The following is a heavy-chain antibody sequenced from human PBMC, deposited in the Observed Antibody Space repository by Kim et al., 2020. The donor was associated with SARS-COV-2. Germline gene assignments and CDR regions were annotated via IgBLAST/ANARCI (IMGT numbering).Heavy chain of an antibody. V-gene: IGHV6-1*01. J-gene: IGHJ5*02. CDR3: ARGGLVRGATGQFDP. CDR1: GDSVSSNTAG. CDR2: AFYRSKWNF. D-gene: IGHD3-10*01. Sequence: SQTLSLTCAISGDSVSSNTAGWNWIRQSPSRGLEWLGRAFYRSKWNFDYAISVQSRLTINPDTSKNQLSLQLNSVTPEDTAVYYCARGGLVRGATGQFDPWGQGILVIVSS.